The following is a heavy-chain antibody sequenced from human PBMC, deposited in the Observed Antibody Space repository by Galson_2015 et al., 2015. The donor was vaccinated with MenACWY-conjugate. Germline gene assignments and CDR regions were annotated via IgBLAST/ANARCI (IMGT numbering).Heavy chain of an antibody. CDR1: GYSFTSYW. CDR2: VYPGDSET. Sequence: QSGAEVKKPGESLTISCKGSGYSFTSYWIGWVRQMPGEGLEWMGIVYPGDSETRYSPSFQGQVTISADKSISTAYLQWSSLKASDTAMYYCARGGFTYGDAFDIWGQGTMVTVSS. V-gene: IGHV5-51*03. J-gene: IGHJ3*02. D-gene: IGHD5-18*01. CDR3: ARGGFTYGDAFDI.